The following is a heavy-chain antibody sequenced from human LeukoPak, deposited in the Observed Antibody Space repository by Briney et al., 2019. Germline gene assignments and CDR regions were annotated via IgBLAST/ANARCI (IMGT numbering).Heavy chain of an antibody. CDR3: ARSYSSSSRSDY. D-gene: IGHD6-6*01. CDR1: GESFSGYS. J-gene: IGHJ4*02. CDR2: INQRRNT. V-gene: IGHV4-34*01. Sequence: SETLSLTCVVYGESFSGYSWSWIRQPPGKGLEWIGEINQRRNTNYNPSLKSRVTISIDTSKNQFSLKLSSVTAADTAVYYCARSYSSSSRSDYWGQGTLVTVSS.